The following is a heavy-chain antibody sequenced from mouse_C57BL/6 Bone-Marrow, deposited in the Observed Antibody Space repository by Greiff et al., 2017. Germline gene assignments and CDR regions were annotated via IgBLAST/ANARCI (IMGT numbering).Heavy chain of an antibody. CDR1: GFTFSDYY. V-gene: IGHV5-16*01. Sequence: EVKVVESEGGLVQPGSSMKLSCTASGFTFSDYYMAWVRQVPEKGLEWVANINYDGSSTYYLDSLKSRFIISRDNAKNILYLQMSSLKSEDTATYYCARDVTTGGFDYWGQGTTLTVSS. J-gene: IGHJ2*01. D-gene: IGHD1-1*01. CDR2: INYDGSST. CDR3: ARDVTTGGFDY.